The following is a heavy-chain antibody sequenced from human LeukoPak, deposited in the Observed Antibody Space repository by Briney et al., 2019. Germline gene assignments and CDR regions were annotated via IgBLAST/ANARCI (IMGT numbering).Heavy chain of an antibody. CDR2: ISSNGGST. CDR1: GLTFSSYA. Sequence: QPGGSLRLPCSASGLTFSSYAMFWVRQAPGKGLEYVSAISSNGGSTYYADSVKGRFTISRDNSKNTLYLQMSSLRVEDTAVYYCVGGFDYWGQGTLVTVSS. CDR3: VGGFDY. J-gene: IGHJ4*02. V-gene: IGHV3-64D*06.